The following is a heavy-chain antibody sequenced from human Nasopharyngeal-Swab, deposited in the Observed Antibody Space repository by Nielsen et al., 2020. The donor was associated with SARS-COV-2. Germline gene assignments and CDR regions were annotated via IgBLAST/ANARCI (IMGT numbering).Heavy chain of an antibody. CDR3: ARGLYYYGSGSHSYAFDI. Sequence: GESLKISCAASGFTVSSNYMSWVRQAPGKGLEWVSVIYSGGSTYYADSVKGRFTISRDNSKNTLYLQMNSLRAEDTAVYYCARGLYYYGSGSHSYAFDIWGQGTMVTVSS. D-gene: IGHD3-10*01. V-gene: IGHV3-53*01. CDR2: IYSGGST. J-gene: IGHJ3*02. CDR1: GFTVSSNY.